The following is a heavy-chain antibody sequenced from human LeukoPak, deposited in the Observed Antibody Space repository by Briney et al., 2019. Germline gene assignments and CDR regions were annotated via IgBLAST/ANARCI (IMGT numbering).Heavy chain of an antibody. Sequence: GRSLRLSCAASGFTFSSYAMHWVRQAPGKGREGVEVISYVGSNKYYVDSVKGRFTISRDNSKNTLYLQMNSLRAEDTAVYYCARSIMIFGVARGLGDWFDPWGQGILVTVSS. D-gene: IGHD3-3*01. V-gene: IGHV3-30-3*01. CDR2: ISYVGSNK. CDR1: GFTFSSYA. J-gene: IGHJ5*02. CDR3: ARSIMIFGVARGLGDWFDP.